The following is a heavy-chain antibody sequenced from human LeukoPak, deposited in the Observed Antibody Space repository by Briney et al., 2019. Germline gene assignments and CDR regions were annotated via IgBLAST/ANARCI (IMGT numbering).Heavy chain of an antibody. D-gene: IGHD4-23*01. Sequence: SVKVTCKASGGTFSSYAISWVRQAPGQGLEWMGRIIPIFGTANYAQKFQGRVTITTDESTSTAYMELSSLRSEDTVVYYWASGGNPYYFDSSGQGTLVTVSS. V-gene: IGHV1-69*05. CDR1: GGTFSSYA. CDR2: IIPIFGTA. CDR3: ASGGNPYYFDS. J-gene: IGHJ4*02.